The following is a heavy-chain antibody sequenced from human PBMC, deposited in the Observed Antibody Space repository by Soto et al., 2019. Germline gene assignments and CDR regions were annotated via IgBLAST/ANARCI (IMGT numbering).Heavy chain of an antibody. CDR3: ARGYYYYYIDV. Sequence: QVRLQESGPGLVKPSETLSLTCTVSDGSINSDYWSWIRQPPGKGLEWIGYIFYTGSTNYNPSLKSRVTISLDKSKHHFSLKLTSVTAAHTAVYYCARGYYYYYIDVWGRGTTVTVSS. J-gene: IGHJ6*03. V-gene: IGHV4-59*01. CDR2: IFYTGST. CDR1: DGSINSDY.